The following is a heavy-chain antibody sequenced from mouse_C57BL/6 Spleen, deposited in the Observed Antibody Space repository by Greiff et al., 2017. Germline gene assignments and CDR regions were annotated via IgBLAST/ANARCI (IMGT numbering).Heavy chain of an antibody. CDR3: ARGNAGTGYFDY. D-gene: IGHD4-1*01. V-gene: IGHV1-69*01. CDR2: IDPSDSYT. CDR1: GYTFTSYW. J-gene: IGHJ2*01. Sequence: VQLQQPGAELVMPGASVKLSCKASGYTFTSYWMHWVKQRPGQGLEWIGEIDPSDSYTNYNQKFKGKSTLTVDKSSSTAYMQLSSLTSEDSAVYYCARGNAGTGYFDYWGQGTTLTVSS.